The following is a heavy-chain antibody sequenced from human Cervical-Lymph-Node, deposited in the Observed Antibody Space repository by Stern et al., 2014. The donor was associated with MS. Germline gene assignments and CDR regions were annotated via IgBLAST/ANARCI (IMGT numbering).Heavy chain of an antibody. CDR3: ARGFTATGDVY. Sequence: QVQLMQSGGGVVQPGRSLRLSCAASGFAFSRHAMNWVRQAPGKGLEWVAVISYDGSNKYYADSLKGRFTISRDNSKNTVYLQMSRLRPEDTAVYYCARGFTATGDVYWGQGTLVTVSS. D-gene: IGHD3-10*01. V-gene: IGHV3-30-3*01. CDR2: ISYDGSNK. CDR1: GFAFSRHA. J-gene: IGHJ4*02.